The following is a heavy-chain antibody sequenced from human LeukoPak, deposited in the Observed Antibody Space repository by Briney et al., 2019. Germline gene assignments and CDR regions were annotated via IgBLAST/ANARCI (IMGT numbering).Heavy chain of an antibody. D-gene: IGHD6-19*01. V-gene: IGHV3-74*03. CDR2: IETDGTGA. CDR1: GFTFSSDR. CDR3: AREGYSSGWFPTGGAFDI. J-gene: IGHJ3*02. Sequence: PGGSLRLSCIASGFTFSSDRMHWVRQVPGKGLVWVSRIETDGTGAVYADAVEGRFTISRDNAKNMLYLQMNSLRAEDTAVYYCAREGYSSGWFPTGGAFDIWGQGTMVTVSS.